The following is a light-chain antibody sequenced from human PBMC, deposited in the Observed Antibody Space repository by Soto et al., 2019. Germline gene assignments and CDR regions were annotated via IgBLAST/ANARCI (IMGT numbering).Light chain of an antibody. CDR1: SSNIGAGYD. CDR2: ENN. J-gene: IGLJ7*01. Sequence: QPVLTQPPSESGAPGRRVTISCTGSSSNIGAGYDVHWYQQLPGTVPKLLIYENNNRPSGVPDRFSGSRSGASASLAITGLQPEDEADYYCQSYDNSLSASVFGGGTQLTVL. CDR3: QSYDNSLSASV. V-gene: IGLV1-40*01.